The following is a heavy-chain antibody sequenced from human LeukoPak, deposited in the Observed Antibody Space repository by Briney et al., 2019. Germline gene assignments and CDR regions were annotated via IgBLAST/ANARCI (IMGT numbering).Heavy chain of an antibody. Sequence: SETLSLTCAVYGGSFSGYYWSWIRQPPGKGLEWIGEINHSGSTNYNPSLKSRVTISVDTSKNQFSLKLSSVTAADTAVYYCARGDYDYVWGSYRFPNYYFDYWGQGTLVTVSS. CDR3: ARGDYDYVWGSYRFPNYYFDY. J-gene: IGHJ4*02. CDR1: GGSFSGYY. CDR2: INHSGST. V-gene: IGHV4-34*01. D-gene: IGHD3-16*02.